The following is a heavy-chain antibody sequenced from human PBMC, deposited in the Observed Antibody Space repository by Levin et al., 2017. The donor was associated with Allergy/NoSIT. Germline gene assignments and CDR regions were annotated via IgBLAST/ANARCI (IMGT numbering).Heavy chain of an antibody. Sequence: SETLSLTCTVSGGSISSYYWSWIRQPPGKGLEWIGYIYYSGSTNSNPSLKSRVIISVDTSKNQFSLKLSSVTAADTAVYYCARQSSTLYYFDYWGQGTLVTVSS. CDR3: ARQSSTLYYFDY. J-gene: IGHJ4*02. CDR1: GGSISSYY. V-gene: IGHV4-59*08. D-gene: IGHD2-2*01. CDR2: IYYSGST.